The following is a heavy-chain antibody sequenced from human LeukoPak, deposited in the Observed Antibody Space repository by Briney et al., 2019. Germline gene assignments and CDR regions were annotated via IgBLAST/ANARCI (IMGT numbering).Heavy chain of an antibody. CDR3: ARGPIVAAEHDY. J-gene: IGHJ4*02. CDR2: INHSGST. D-gene: IGHD6-13*01. CDR1: GGSFSGYY. Sequence: SETLSLTCAVYGGSFSGYYWSWIRQPPGKGLEWIGEINHSGSTNYNPSLKSRVTISVDTSKNQFSLKLSSVTAADTAVYYCARGPIVAAEHDYWGQGTLVTVSS. V-gene: IGHV4-34*01.